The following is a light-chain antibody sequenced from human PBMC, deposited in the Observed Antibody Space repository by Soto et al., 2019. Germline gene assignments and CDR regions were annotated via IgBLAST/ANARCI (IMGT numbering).Light chain of an antibody. CDR1: SGHSSYA. J-gene: IGLJ3*02. Sequence: QPVPTQSPSASASLGASVKLTCTLSSGHSSYAIAWHQQQPEKGPRYLMKLNSDGSHSKGDGIPDRFSGSSSGTERYLTISSLQSEDEADYYCQTWSTGIRVFGGGTKLTVL. V-gene: IGLV4-69*01. CDR2: LNSDGSH. CDR3: QTWSTGIRV.